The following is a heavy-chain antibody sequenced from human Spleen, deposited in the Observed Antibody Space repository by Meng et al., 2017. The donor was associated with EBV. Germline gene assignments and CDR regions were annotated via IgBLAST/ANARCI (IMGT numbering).Heavy chain of an antibody. CDR2: INEDGRTT. CDR1: GFTFSSYW. D-gene: IGHD3-3*02. CDR3: SRDLAGPYDD. Sequence: EVELVVSGGALVQPGGSLRLSCAASGFTFSSYWMHWVRQAPGKGLEWISRINEDGRTTTYADSVKGRFTISRDNTKNTLYLQMNSLRVEDTAMYFCSRDLAGPYDDWGQGTLVTVSS. V-gene: IGHV3-74*01. J-gene: IGHJ4*02.